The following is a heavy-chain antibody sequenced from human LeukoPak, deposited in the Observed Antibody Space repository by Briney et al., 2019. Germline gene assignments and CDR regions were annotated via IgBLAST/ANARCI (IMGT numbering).Heavy chain of an antibody. Sequence: PSETLSLTCAVYGGSFSGYYWSWIRQPPGKGLEWIGEINHSGSTNYNPSPKSRVTISVDTSKNQFSLKLSSVTAADTAVYYCARHRRATKASYFDYWGQGTLVTVSS. CDR2: INHSGST. CDR1: GGSFSGYY. CDR3: ARHRRATKASYFDY. V-gene: IGHV4-34*01. J-gene: IGHJ4*02. D-gene: IGHD1-26*01.